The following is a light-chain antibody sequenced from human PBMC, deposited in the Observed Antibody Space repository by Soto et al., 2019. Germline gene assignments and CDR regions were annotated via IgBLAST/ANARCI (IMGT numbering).Light chain of an antibody. CDR1: QSISSY. Sequence: DIQMTQSPSSLSASVGDRVTITCRASQSISSYLNWYQQKPGKAPKLLIFDASSLERGVPSRFSGSGSGTEFTLTISSLQPEDFATYYCQLYNSYTFGQGTKLEI. J-gene: IGKJ2*01. CDR3: QLYNSYT. CDR2: DAS. V-gene: IGKV1-5*01.